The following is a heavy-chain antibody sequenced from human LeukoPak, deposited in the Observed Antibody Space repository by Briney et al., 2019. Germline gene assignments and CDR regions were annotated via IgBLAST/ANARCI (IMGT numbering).Heavy chain of an antibody. CDR3: VRGASDTSGYYYVLDY. D-gene: IGHD3-22*01. CDR1: VYTFTIYY. V-gene: IGHV1-46*01. Sequence: ASVTVSCKPSVYTFTIYYTHWVRQAPGQGLEWMGIINPSGTSTSYPQNFQGRVTMTRDTSTSTVYMELSSLTSDDTAVYYCVRGASDTSGYYYVLDYWGQGTLVTVSS. J-gene: IGHJ4*02. CDR2: INPSGTST.